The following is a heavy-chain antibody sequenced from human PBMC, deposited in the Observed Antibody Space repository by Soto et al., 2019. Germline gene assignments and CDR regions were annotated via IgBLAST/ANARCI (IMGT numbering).Heavy chain of an antibody. CDR3: ARFLVGASRGGWFDP. J-gene: IGHJ5*02. D-gene: IGHD1-26*01. CDR1: GGSVSSDNYY. Sequence: QVQLQESGPRLVKPSETLSLTCTVSGGSVSSDNYYWSWIRQPPGKGLEWIGYIYYSGSTNSNPSLKSPVTMSVATSKNQFSLKPTPVTAADAAVYYCARFLVGASRGGWFDPWGQGTLVTVSS. CDR2: IYYSGST. V-gene: IGHV4-61*01.